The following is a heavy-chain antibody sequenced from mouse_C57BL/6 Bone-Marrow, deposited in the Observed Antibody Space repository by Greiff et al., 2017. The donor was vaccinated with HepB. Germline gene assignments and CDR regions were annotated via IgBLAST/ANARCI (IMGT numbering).Heavy chain of an antibody. Sequence: EAGGGLVQPKGSLKLSCAASGFSFNTYAMNWVRQAPGKGLEWVARIRSKSNNYATYYADSVKDRFTISRDDSESMLYLQMNNLKTEDTAMYYCVRPLGGWFAYWGQGTLVTVSA. J-gene: IGHJ3*01. D-gene: IGHD4-1*01. CDR2: IRSKSNNYAT. CDR1: GFSFNTYA. V-gene: IGHV10-1*01. CDR3: VRPLGGWFAY.